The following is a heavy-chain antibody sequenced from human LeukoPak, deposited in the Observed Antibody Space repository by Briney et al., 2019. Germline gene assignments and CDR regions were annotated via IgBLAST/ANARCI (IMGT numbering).Heavy chain of an antibody. J-gene: IGHJ4*02. V-gene: IGHV3-7*01. D-gene: IGHD1-26*01. CDR2: IKQDGSGI. Sequence: GGSLRLSCAASGFTFSSYWMSWVRQAPGKGLEWVANIKQDGSGINYVDSVKGRFTISRDNAKNSLYLQMKSLRAEDTAVYYCARGRIVGATAFGYWGQGTLVTVSS. CDR3: ARGRIVGATAFGY. CDR1: GFTFSSYW.